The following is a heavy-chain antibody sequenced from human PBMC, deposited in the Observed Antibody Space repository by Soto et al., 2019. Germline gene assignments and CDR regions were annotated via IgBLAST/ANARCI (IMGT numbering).Heavy chain of an antibody. V-gene: IGHV1-18*01. J-gene: IGHJ4*02. Sequence: QVHLVQSGAEVKKPGASVKVSCKGSGYTFTSYGITWVRQAPGQGLEWMGWISAHNGNTDYAQKLQGKVTVTRDTSTSTAYMELRSLRSDDTAVYYCARGRYGDYWGQGALVTVSS. CDR3: ARGRYGDY. CDR1: GYTFTSYG. D-gene: IGHD1-1*01. CDR2: ISAHNGNT.